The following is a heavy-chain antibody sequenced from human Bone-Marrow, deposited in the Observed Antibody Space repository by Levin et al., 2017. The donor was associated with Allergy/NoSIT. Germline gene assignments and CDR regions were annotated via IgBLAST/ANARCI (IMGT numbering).Heavy chain of an antibody. V-gene: IGHV3-9*01. D-gene: IGHD1-1*01. J-gene: IGHJ2*01. CDR3: AKDFLRGTSAYPPVDWYFDL. Sequence: LPGGSLRLSCAASGFTLDDFAMHWVRQAPGKGLEWVSSITWNSGGIVYADSVKGRFTISRDNGKNSLYLQMNSLRAEDTALYYCAKDFLRGTSAYPPVDWYFDLWGRGTLVTVSS. CDR2: ITWNSGGI. CDR1: GFTLDDFA.